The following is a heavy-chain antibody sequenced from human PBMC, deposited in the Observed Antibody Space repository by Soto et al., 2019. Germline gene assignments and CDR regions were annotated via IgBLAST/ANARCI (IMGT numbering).Heavy chain of an antibody. CDR1: GYSFTIYW. CDR2: IYPGDSDT. V-gene: IGHV5-51*01. CDR3: ASSGYPYYDFWSGQKGYYYYGMDV. D-gene: IGHD3-3*01. J-gene: IGHJ6*02. Sequence: PGESLKISCKGSGYSFTIYWIGWVRQMPGKGLEWMGIIYPGDSDTRYSPSFQGQVTISADKSISTAYLQWSSLKASDTAMYYCASSGYPYYDFWSGQKGYYYYGMDVWGQGTTVTVSS.